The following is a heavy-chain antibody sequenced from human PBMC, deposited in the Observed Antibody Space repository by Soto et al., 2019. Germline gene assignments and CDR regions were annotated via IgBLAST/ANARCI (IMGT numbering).Heavy chain of an antibody. CDR2: ISGSGSTT. CDR3: AKGGARGIFGVVRYYGMDV. J-gene: IGHJ6*02. D-gene: IGHD3-3*01. CDR1: GFSFNNHA. Sequence: GGSLRLSCAASGFSFNNHAMTWVRQAPGKGLEWVSGISGSGSTTHYADSVKGRFTISRDNSKDTLYLQMNSLRAEDTAVYYCAKGGARGIFGVVRYYGMDVWGQGTTVTVSS. V-gene: IGHV3-23*01.